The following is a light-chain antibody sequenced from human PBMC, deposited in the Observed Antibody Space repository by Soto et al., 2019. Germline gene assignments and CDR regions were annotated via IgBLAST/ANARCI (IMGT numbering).Light chain of an antibody. J-gene: IGLJ1*01. V-gene: IGLV2-11*01. CDR2: DVT. Sequence: QSALTQPRSVSGSPGQSVAISCTGTSSDVGGYNYVSWYQQHPGKAPKLIIYDVTKRPSGVPDRFSGSSSGNTASLTISGLQAEDEADYFCCSYAGSYSYVFGTGTKFTVL. CDR1: SSDVGGYNY. CDR3: CSYAGSYSYV.